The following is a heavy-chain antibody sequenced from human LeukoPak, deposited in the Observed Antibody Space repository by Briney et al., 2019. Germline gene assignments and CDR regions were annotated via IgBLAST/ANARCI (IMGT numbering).Heavy chain of an antibody. CDR3: ARDGYSYGYRYFDY. CDR1: GGAFSGYY. V-gene: IGHV4-34*01. J-gene: IGHJ4*02. D-gene: IGHD5-18*01. Sequence: SETLSLTCVVYGGAFSGYYWSWIRQPPGKGLEWIGEINHSGSTNYNPSLKSRVTISVDTSKNQFSLKLSSVTAADTAVYYCARDGYSYGYRYFDYWGQGTLVTVSS. CDR2: INHSGST.